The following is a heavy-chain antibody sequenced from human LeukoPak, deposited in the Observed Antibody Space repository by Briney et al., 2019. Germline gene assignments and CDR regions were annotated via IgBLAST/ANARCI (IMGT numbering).Heavy chain of an antibody. CDR1: GGSISSYY. CDR3: ARSSGHSYGDFDY. V-gene: IGHV4-59*01. CDR2: THHSGAT. D-gene: IGHD5-18*01. Sequence: SETLSLTCTVSGGSISSYYWSWIRQPPGKGLEWLGYTHHSGATSYNPSLKSRGTMSLDTSNNQFSLKLNSVTAADTAVYYCARSSGHSYGDFDYWGQGNLVTVSS. J-gene: IGHJ4*02.